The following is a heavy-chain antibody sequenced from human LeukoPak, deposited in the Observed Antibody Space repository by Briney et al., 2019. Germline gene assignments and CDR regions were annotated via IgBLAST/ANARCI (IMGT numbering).Heavy chain of an antibody. CDR3: AKVSLTGTSGRGWRDP. CDR1: GGSISSDSYC. J-gene: IGHJ5*02. V-gene: IGHV4-39*01. Sequence: PSETLSLTCTVSGGSISSDSYCWGWIRQPPGKGLQWIVSVYYSGSSHYNPSLKSRVTISVDTSKSQLSLKLSSMTAADTAVYYCAKVSLTGTSGRGWRDPWGQGTLVTVSS. D-gene: IGHD1-7*01. CDR2: VYYSGSS.